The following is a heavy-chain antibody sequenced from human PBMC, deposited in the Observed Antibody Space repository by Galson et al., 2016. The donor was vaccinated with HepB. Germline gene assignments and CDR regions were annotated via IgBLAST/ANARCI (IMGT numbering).Heavy chain of an antibody. V-gene: IGHV3-15*01. CDR1: GFTFSSDW. J-gene: IGHJ4*02. CDR2: IKSKTDGGTT. CDR3: TTARGPCSGSYFTD. D-gene: IGHD1-26*01. Sequence: SLRLSCAVSGFTFSSDWMDWVRQAPGKGLEWVGRIKSKTDGGTTYYAAPVKDKFTISRDDSKNTLYLQLNGLKTEDTAVYYCTTARGPCSGSYFTDWGQGTLVTVSS.